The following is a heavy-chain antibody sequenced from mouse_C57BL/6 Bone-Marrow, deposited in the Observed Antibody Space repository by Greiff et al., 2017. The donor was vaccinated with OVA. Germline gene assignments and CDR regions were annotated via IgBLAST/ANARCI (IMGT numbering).Heavy chain of an antibody. CDR2: ISDGGSYT. CDR1: GFTFSSYA. D-gene: IGHD1-1*01. Sequence: EVQLVESGGGLVKPGGSLKLSCAASGFTFSSYAMSWVRQTPEKRLEWVATISDGGSYTYYPDNVKGRFTISRDNAKNNLYLQMSPLKSEDTSMYYCARDPYGSSPSFDFWGQGTTLTVSS. CDR3: ARDPYGSSPSFDF. J-gene: IGHJ2*01. V-gene: IGHV5-4*01.